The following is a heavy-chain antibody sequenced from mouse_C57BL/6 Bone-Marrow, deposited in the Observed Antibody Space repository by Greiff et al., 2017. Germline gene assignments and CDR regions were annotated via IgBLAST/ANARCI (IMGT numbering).Heavy chain of an antibody. CDR3: ARNWPYYYGSSDWYFDV. V-gene: IGHV2-2*01. CDR2: LWSGGRT. Sequence: VMLVESGPGLVQPSQSLSITCTVSGFSLTSYGVHWVRQSPGKGLEWLGVLWSGGRTNYNAAFISRLSISKDNSKSQVFFKMNSLQADDTAIYCCARNWPYYYGSSDWYFDVWGTGTTVTVSS. CDR1: GFSLTSYG. J-gene: IGHJ1*03. D-gene: IGHD1-1*01.